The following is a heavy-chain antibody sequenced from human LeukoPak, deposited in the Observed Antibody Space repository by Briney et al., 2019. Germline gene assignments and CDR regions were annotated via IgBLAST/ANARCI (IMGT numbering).Heavy chain of an antibody. CDR2: VNHRGST. Sequence: PSETLSLTCAVYGVSFSGLYWSWIRQPPGKGLECIGEVNHRGSTNYNPSLKSRVAISVDTSNNQFSLRLSSVTAADTAVYYCARPAVDSRSCYSRVHIRGYHFDYWGQGTLVTVSS. CDR1: GVSFSGLY. J-gene: IGHJ4*02. V-gene: IGHV4-34*01. D-gene: IGHD3-22*01. CDR3: ARPAVDSRSCYSRVHIRGYHFDY.